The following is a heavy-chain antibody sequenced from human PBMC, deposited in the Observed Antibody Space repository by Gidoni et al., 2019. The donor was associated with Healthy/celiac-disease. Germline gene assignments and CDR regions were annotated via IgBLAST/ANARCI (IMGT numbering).Heavy chain of an antibody. CDR1: GGTFSSYA. D-gene: IGHD6-13*01. V-gene: IGHV1-69*01. CDR3: ARDYRPGAPYSSSWYYYYYMDV. Sequence: QVQLVQSGAEVKKPGSSVKVSCKAPGGTFSSYAISWVRQAPGQGLEWMGGINPIFCTANDAQKCHGMFTITADESTSTAYMELSSLRAEYMAVYYCARDYRPGAPYSSSWYYYYYMDVWGKGTTVTVSS. J-gene: IGHJ6*03. CDR2: INPIFCTA.